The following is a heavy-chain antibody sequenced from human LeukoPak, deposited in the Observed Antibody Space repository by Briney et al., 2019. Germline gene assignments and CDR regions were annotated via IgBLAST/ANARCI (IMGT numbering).Heavy chain of an antibody. CDR2: INTNTGNP. Sequence: ASVKVSCKASGYTFTSYAMNWVRQAPGQGLEWMGWINTNTGNPTYAQGFTGRFVFSLDTSVSTAYLQISSLKAEDTAVYYCASPRPQQLVQDAFDIWGQGTMVTVSS. J-gene: IGHJ3*02. D-gene: IGHD6-13*01. CDR1: GYTFTSYA. CDR3: ASPRPQQLVQDAFDI. V-gene: IGHV7-4-1*02.